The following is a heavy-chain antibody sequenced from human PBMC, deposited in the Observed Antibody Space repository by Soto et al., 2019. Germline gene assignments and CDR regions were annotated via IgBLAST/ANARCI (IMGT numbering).Heavy chain of an antibody. CDR1: GFTISSYA. J-gene: IGHJ4*02. CDR2: ISGSGGST. D-gene: IGHD3-10*01. Sequence: EVQLLESGGGLVQPGGSLRLSCAASGFTISSYAMSWVRQAPGKGLEWVSAISGSGGSTYYADSVKGRFTISRDNSKNTLYLQMNSLRAEDTAVYYCAQLWFGELSPNDYWGPGTLVTVSS. CDR3: AQLWFGELSPNDY. V-gene: IGHV3-23*01.